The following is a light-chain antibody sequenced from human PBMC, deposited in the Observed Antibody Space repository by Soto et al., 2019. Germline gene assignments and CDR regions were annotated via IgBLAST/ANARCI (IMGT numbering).Light chain of an antibody. J-gene: IGKJ1*01. V-gene: IGKV3-20*01. CDR2: GAS. CDR3: HQYGSSPAWT. CDR1: QSISSNY. Sequence: EIVLTQSPGTLSLFPGERATLSCRASQSISSNYLAWYQQKPGQAPRLLIHGASNRATGIPARFSGAGSGTDFTLTISRLEPEDFAVYYCHQYGSSPAWTFGQGTKVEIK.